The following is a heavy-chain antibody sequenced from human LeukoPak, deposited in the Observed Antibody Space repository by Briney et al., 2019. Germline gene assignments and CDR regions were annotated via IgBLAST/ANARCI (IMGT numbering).Heavy chain of an antibody. Sequence: GGSLRLSCAAYGFSLSGYWMSWVRQAPGKGLEWVARLHADGSGMYYVDSVKGRFTISRDNTKNSLYVQVNSLRVEDTAVYYCARGGYSFDYLGQGTLVTVSS. D-gene: IGHD5-12*01. CDR2: LHADGSGM. CDR1: GFSLSGYW. V-gene: IGHV3-7*01. CDR3: ARGGYSFDY. J-gene: IGHJ4*02.